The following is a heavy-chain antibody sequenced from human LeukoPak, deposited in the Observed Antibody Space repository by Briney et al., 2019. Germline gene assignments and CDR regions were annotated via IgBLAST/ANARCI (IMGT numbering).Heavy chain of an antibody. Sequence: GGSLRLSCAASGFTFSSYAMHWVRQAPGKGLEWVALISYDGTKKHYADSVKGRFTISRDNSKNTLYLQMNSLRAGDTAVYYCARKGYGDYEIDCWGQGTLVTVSS. CDR3: ARKGYGDYEIDC. V-gene: IGHV3-30*04. CDR1: GFTFSSYA. J-gene: IGHJ4*02. CDR2: ISYDGTKK. D-gene: IGHD4-17*01.